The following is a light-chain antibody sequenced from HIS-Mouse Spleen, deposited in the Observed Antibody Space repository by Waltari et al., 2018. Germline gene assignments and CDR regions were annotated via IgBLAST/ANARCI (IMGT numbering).Light chain of an antibody. CDR1: SLRSYY. J-gene: IGLJ1*01. Sequence: SSELTQDPAVSVALGQTVRITCQGDSLRSYYASWYQQKPGQAPVLVIYGKNNRPSGIPDRFYGSSSGNTASLTITGAQAEDEADYYCNSRDSSGNHLSVFGTGTKVTVL. CDR2: GKN. CDR3: NSRDSSGNHLSV. V-gene: IGLV3-19*01.